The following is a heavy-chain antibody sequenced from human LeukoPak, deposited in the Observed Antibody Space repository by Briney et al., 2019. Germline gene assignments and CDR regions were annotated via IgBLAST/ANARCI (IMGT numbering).Heavy chain of an antibody. Sequence: GGSLRLSCVASLLSLSNAWMSWVRQTPGKGLEWIGRIKSKSDGDSVDYAAPVKGRITISRDDWKNTLFLEMTALKTQDTCTYFCTTAPSYYNFNSFDYWGQGTVVTVSS. CDR1: LLSLSNAW. V-gene: IGHV3-15*01. CDR2: IKSKSDGDSV. J-gene: IGHJ4*02. CDR3: TTAPSYYNFNSFDY. D-gene: IGHD3-3*01.